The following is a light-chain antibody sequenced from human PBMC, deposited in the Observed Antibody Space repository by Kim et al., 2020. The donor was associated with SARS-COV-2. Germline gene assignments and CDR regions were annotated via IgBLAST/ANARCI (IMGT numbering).Light chain of an antibody. V-gene: IGKV3-15*01. J-gene: IGKJ2*01. Sequence: EIVMTQSPATLSVSPGERATLSCRASQSVNSNLAWYQQKPGQAPKHLIYDASTRATGIPVRFSGSGSGTEFTLTISSLQSEDFAVYYCQQYNNWPYTFGQGTSWRS. CDR2: DAS. CDR3: QQYNNWPYT. CDR1: QSVNSN.